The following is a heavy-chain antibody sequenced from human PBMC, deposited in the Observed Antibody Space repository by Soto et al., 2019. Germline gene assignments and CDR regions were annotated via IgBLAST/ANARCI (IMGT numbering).Heavy chain of an antibody. CDR3: AKFRVTTRLFDY. V-gene: IGHV3-23*01. J-gene: IGHJ4*02. Sequence: GGSLKLSCAASGFPFKNYAMSWVRQAPGKGLEWVSGIGSSGGSTYYADSVEGRFTISRDNSRNTLYLQMNSLRAEDTAVYYCAKFRVTTRLFDYWGQGTLVTVSS. CDR1: GFPFKNYA. D-gene: IGHD4-17*01. CDR2: IGSSGGST.